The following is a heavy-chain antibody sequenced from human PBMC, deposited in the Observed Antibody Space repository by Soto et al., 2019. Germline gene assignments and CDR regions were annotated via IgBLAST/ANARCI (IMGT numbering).Heavy chain of an antibody. CDR2: ICYSVST. J-gene: IGHJ5*02. CDR3: ERSVVP. CDR1: GGTISSGAYY. V-gene: IGHV4-31*02. Sequence: SVTLPLTSTVSGGTISSGAYYSSWIRQHPGKDLEWIGYICYSVSTSYNTSLKSRDTISVDTSKNDFSLKLCSVAAGDTAVYYCERSVVPWGQGTLVTVSS.